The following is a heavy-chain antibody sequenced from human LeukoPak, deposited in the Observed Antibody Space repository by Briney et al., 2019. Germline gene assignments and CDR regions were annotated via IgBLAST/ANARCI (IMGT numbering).Heavy chain of an antibody. V-gene: IGHV4-30-4*08. CDR1: GGSISSGDDY. J-gene: IGHJ4*02. CDR2: IYYSGST. CDR3: AREVAAAYYFDY. D-gene: IGHD6-13*01. Sequence: SETLSLTCTVSGGSISSGDDYWSWIRQPPGKGLEWIGYIYYSGSTYYNPSLKSRVTISVDTSKNQFSLKLSSVTAADTAVYYCAREVAAAYYFDYWGQGTLVTVSS.